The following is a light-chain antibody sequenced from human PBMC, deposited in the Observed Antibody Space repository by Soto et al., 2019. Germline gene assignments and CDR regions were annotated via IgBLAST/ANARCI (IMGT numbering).Light chain of an antibody. CDR1: SSDVGGYNY. Sequence: QSALTQPASVSGSPGQSITISCTGTSSDVGGYNYVSWYQQHPGKAPKLMIYEVSNRPSGVSNRFSGSKSGNTASLTISGLQDEDEADYYRISHTCSITHYVVGTGKKLTVL. CDR2: EVS. J-gene: IGLJ1*01. CDR3: ISHTCSITHYV. V-gene: IGLV2-14*01.